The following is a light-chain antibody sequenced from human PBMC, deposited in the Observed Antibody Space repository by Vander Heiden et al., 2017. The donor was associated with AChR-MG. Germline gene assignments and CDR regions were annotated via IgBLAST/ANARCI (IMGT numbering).Light chain of an antibody. CDR3: QQRSNWPPIT. CDR1: QSVSSY. Sequence: EIVLTQSPATLSLSPGERATLSCRASQSVSSYLARYQQKPGQAPRLLIYDASNRATGIPARFSGSGSGTYFTLTISSLDPEDFAVYYCQQRSNWPPITFGQGARLEIK. J-gene: IGKJ5*01. V-gene: IGKV3-11*01. CDR2: DAS.